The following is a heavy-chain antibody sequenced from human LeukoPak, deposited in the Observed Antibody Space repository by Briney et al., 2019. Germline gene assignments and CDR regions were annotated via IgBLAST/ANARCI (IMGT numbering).Heavy chain of an antibody. Sequence: SETLSLTCTVSGGSISSSSYYWGWIRQPPGKGLEWIGSIYYSGSTYYNPSLKSRVTISVDTSKNQFSLKLSSVTAADTAVYYCAYSSGYSYFDYWGQGTLVTVSS. CDR3: AYSSGYSYFDY. D-gene: IGHD3-22*01. J-gene: IGHJ4*02. CDR2: IYYSGST. CDR1: GGSISSSSYY. V-gene: IGHV4-39*01.